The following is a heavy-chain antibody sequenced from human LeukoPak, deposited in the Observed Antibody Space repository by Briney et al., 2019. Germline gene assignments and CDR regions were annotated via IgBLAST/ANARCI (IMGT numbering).Heavy chain of an antibody. V-gene: IGHV3-7*01. CDR2: IKQDGSEK. CDR3: ARDLHYYGSGSYF. J-gene: IGHJ4*02. D-gene: IGHD3-10*01. Sequence: PGGSLRLSCAASGFTFSSYGMSWVRQAPGKGLEWVANIKQDGSEKYYVDSVKGRFTISRDNAKNSLYLQMNSLRAEDTAVYYCARDLHYYGSGSYFWGQGTLVTVSS. CDR1: GFTFSSYG.